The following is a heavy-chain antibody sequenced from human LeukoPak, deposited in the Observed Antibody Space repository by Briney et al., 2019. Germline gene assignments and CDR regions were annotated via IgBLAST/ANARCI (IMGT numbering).Heavy chain of an antibody. J-gene: IGHJ4*02. V-gene: IGHV4-59*01. D-gene: IGHD3-10*01. CDR1: GGSISSYY. Sequence: SETLSLTCTVSGGSISSYYWSWIRQPPGKGLEWIGYIYYSGSTNYNPSLKSRVTISVDTSKNQFSLKLSSVTAADTAVYYCARGRFGALEPDYWGQGTLVTVSS. CDR2: IYYSGST. CDR3: ARGRFGALEPDY.